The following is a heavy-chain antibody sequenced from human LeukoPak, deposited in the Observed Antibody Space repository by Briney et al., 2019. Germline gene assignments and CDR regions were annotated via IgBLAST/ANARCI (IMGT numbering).Heavy chain of an antibody. CDR3: ARGGYCSSTSCGSNWFDP. CDR1: GGTFSSYA. CDR2: IIPIFGTA. D-gene: IGHD2-2*01. Sequence: SVTVSFKASGGTFSSYAISWVRQAPGQGLEWMGGIIPIFGTANYAQKFQGRVTITTDESTSTAYMELSSLRSEDTAVYYCARGGYCSSTSCGSNWFDPWGQGTLVTVSS. J-gene: IGHJ5*02. V-gene: IGHV1-69*05.